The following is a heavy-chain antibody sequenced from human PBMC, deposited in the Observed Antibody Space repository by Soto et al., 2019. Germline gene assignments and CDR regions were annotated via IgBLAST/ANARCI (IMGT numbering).Heavy chain of an antibody. Sequence: PSETLSLTCTVSGGSISSSSYYWGWIRQPPGKGLEWIGSIYYSGSTYYNPSLKSRVTISVDTSKNQFSLKLSSVTAADTAVYYCARLPSGSYYVFDYWGQGTLVTVSS. CDR2: IYYSGST. V-gene: IGHV4-39*01. CDR1: GGSISSSSYY. J-gene: IGHJ4*02. CDR3: ARLPSGSYYVFDY. D-gene: IGHD1-26*01.